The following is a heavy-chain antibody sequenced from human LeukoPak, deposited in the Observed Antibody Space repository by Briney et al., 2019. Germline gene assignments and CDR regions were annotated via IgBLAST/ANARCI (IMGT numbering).Heavy chain of an antibody. CDR3: AKTTTGYSSGRYPGWPVDY. J-gene: IGHJ4*02. CDR2: IFGSGGSA. Sequence: GGSLRLSCVASGFTFNSYDMYWVRQAPGKGLEWVSGIFGSGGSAHYADSVKGRFTISRDNSKNTVYLQMNSLRSEDTAVYYCAKTTTGYSSGRYPGWPVDYWGQGTLVTVSS. CDR1: GFTFNSYD. D-gene: IGHD6-19*01. V-gene: IGHV3-23*01.